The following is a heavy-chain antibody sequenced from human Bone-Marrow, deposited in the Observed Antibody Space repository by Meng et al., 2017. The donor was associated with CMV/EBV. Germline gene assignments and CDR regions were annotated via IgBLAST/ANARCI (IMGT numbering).Heavy chain of an antibody. V-gene: IGHV3-30-3*01. J-gene: IGHJ6*02. CDR1: GFTFSNYA. CDR3: ARDRNIVVGYGMDV. Sequence: GESLKISCVASGFTFSNYAMSWVRQAPGKGLEWVAVISYDGSNKYYADSVKGRFTISRDNSKNTLYLQMNSLRAEDTAVYYCARDRNIVVGYGMDVWGQGTTVTFSS. CDR2: ISYDGSNK. D-gene: IGHD2-2*01.